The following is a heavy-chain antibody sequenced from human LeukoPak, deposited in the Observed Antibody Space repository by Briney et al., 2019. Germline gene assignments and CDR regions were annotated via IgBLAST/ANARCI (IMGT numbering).Heavy chain of an antibody. CDR3: ASFPMGYSGCDFDY. CDR1: GFTFSSYE. Sequence: PGGSLRLSCAASGFTFSSYEMNWVRQAPGKGLEWVSYISSSGSTIYYADSVKGRFTISRDNAKNSLYLQMNSLRAEDTAVYYCASFPMGYSGCDFDYWGQGTLVTVSS. J-gene: IGHJ4*02. D-gene: IGHD5-12*01. CDR2: ISSSGSTI. V-gene: IGHV3-48*03.